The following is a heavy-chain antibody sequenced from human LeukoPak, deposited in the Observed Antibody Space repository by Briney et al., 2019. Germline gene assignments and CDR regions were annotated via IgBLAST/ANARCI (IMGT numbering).Heavy chain of an antibody. D-gene: IGHD2-21*02. J-gene: IGHJ6*03. CDR2: IYTSGST. CDR1: GGSISSGSYY. Sequence: TSETLSLTCTVSGGSISSGSYYWSWIRQPAGKGLEWIGRIYTSGSTNYNPSLKSRVTVSVDTSKNQFSLKLSSVTAADTAVYYCARDDGYCGGDCSAPYYYYYYYMDVWGKGTTVTVSS. V-gene: IGHV4-61*02. CDR3: ARDDGYCGGDCSAPYYYYYYYMDV.